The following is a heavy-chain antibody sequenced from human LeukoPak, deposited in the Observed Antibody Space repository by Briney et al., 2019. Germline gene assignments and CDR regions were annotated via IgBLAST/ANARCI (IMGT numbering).Heavy chain of an antibody. Sequence: QPGGSLRLSCAASGFTFSSYAMHWVRQAPGKGLEWVAVISYDGSNKYYADSVKGRFTISRDNSKNTLYLQMNSLRAEDTAVYYCARASPRIQLWLRRDYFDYWGQGTLVTVSS. J-gene: IGHJ4*02. V-gene: IGHV3-30*04. CDR2: ISYDGSNK. D-gene: IGHD5-18*01. CDR1: GFTFSSYA. CDR3: ARASPRIQLWLRRDYFDY.